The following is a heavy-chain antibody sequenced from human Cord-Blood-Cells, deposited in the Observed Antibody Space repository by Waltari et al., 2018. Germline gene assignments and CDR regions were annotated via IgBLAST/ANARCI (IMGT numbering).Heavy chain of an antibody. D-gene: IGHD2-15*01. V-gene: IGHV3-9*01. CDR1: GFPFDEYA. CDR2: SSWNSGSI. CDR3: AKVIGRAIICSGGSCYFDY. J-gene: IGHJ4*02. Sequence: EVQLVESGGGLVQPVRSLRLSCAASGFPFDEYAMHWFRQAPGKGLDWVSGSSWNSGSIGYADSGKGRFTISRDNAKKSLYLQMNSLRAEDTALYYCAKVIGRAIICSGGSCYFDYWGQGTLVTVSS.